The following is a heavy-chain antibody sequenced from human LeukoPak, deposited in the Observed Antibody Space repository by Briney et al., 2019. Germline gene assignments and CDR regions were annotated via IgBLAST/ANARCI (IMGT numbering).Heavy chain of an antibody. D-gene: IGHD3-22*01. CDR3: AREGSGLNWFDP. J-gene: IGHJ5*02. CDR2: IYYSGRT. V-gene: IGHV4-39*02. Sequence: SETLSLTCTVSGGSISSSSYYWGWIRQPPGKGLEWIGSIYYSGRTYYNPSLKSRVTISIDTSKIQFSLRLHSVTAADTAVYYCAREGSGLNWFDPWGQGILVTVSS. CDR1: GGSISSSSYY.